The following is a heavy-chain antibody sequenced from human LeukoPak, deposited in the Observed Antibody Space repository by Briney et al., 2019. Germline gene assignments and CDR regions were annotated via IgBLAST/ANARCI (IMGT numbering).Heavy chain of an antibody. CDR3: ARRNRSSESHSFDY. CDR2: ITSSGII. D-gene: IGHD3-10*01. J-gene: IGHJ4*02. Sequence: GGSLRLSCAASGFDFSSYGMSWVRQAPGKGLEWVSYITSSGIIYYADSVKSRFTISRDNAKNSLFLQMNSLRDEDTAVYYCARRNRSSESHSFDYWGQGTLVTVSS. V-gene: IGHV3-48*02. CDR1: GFDFSSYG.